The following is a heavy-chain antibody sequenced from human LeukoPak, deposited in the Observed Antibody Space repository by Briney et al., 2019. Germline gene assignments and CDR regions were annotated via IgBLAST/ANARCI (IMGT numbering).Heavy chain of an antibody. D-gene: IGHD5-18*01. V-gene: IGHV3-7*01. CDR2: IKPDGSEK. J-gene: IGHJ4*02. CDR3: AREPSQLWIDN. CDR1: GGSISSSSYY. Sequence: PSETLSLTCTVSGGSISSSSYYWGWIRQAPGKGLEWVANIKPDGSEKHYVDSVKGRFSISRDNTKNSLFLQISSLRGEDSAVYYCAREPSQLWIDNWGQGTRVIVSS.